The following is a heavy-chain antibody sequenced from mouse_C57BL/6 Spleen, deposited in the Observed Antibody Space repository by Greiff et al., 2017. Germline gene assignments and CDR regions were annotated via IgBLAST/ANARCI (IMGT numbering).Heavy chain of an antibody. D-gene: IGHD1-1*01. CDR2: FYPGSGSI. CDR3: ARHEYYYGSSYTTYIDY. J-gene: IGHJ2*01. V-gene: IGHV1-62-2*01. CDR1: GYTFTEYT. Sequence: QVQLQQSGAELVKPGASVKLSCKASGYTFTEYTIHWVKQRSGQGLEWIGWFYPGSGSIKYNEKFKDKATLTADKSSSKVYMELSRLTSEDSAVYCCARHEYYYGSSYTTYIDYWGQGTTLTVSS.